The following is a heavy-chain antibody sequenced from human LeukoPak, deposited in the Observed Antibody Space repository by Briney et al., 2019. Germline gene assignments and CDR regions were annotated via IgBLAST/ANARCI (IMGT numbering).Heavy chain of an antibody. V-gene: IGHV3-53*01. CDR3: SKEGSDDYYFDF. CDR1: GFTVSNNY. D-gene: IGHD1-26*01. CDR2: IYPGAAK. J-gene: IGHJ4*02. Sequence: GGPLRLSCAASGFTVSNNYMSWVRQVPGKGLEWVSVIYPGAAKYYADSVRGRFTISRDQSKNTVYLQMNSLRAEDTAVYYCSKEGSDDYYFDFWGQGTLVTVSS.